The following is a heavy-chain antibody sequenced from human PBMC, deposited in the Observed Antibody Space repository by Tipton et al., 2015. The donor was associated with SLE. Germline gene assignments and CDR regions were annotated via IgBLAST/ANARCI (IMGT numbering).Heavy chain of an antibody. CDR1: GFTFSAYW. V-gene: IGHV3-74*01. D-gene: IGHD2-21*01. J-gene: IGHJ4*02. CDR2: INGDGSST. Sequence: SLRLSCAASGFTFSAYWMHWVRQAPGKGLVWVSRINGDGSSTIYADSVRGRFTISRDNAKNTLYLQMNSLRPEDTAVYYCVKVDCGGDCSFFDFWGQGTLVTASS. CDR3: VKVDCGGDCSFFDF.